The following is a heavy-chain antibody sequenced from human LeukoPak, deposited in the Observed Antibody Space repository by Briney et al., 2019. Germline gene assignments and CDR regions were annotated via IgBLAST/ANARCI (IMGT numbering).Heavy chain of an antibody. V-gene: IGHV1-18*01. Sequence: ASVKVSCKXSGYTFTSDGISWVRQAPGQGLEWMGWISAYNGNTNYAQKLQGRVTMTTDTSTSTAYMELRSLRSDDTAVYYCARDMRLYGYSSSGPTFDIWGQGTMVTVSS. CDR1: GYTFTSDG. CDR3: ARDMRLYGYSSSGPTFDI. D-gene: IGHD6-13*01. J-gene: IGHJ3*02. CDR2: ISAYNGNT.